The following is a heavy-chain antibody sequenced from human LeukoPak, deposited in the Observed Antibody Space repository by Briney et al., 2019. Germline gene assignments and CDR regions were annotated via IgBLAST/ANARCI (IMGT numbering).Heavy chain of an antibody. Sequence: PSETLSLTCAVYGGSFNDYYWSWIRQPPGKGLEWIGEINHSGSTNYNPSLKSRVTISVDTSKNQFSLKLSSVTAADTAVYYCARGSDSSPINPYYYYYYMDVWGKGTTVTVSS. D-gene: IGHD6-13*01. J-gene: IGHJ6*03. CDR2: INHSGST. CDR1: GGSFNDYY. V-gene: IGHV4-34*01. CDR3: ARGSDSSPINPYYYYYYMDV.